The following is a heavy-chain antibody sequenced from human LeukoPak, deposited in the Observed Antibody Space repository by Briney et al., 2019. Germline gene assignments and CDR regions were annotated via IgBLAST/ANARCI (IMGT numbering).Heavy chain of an antibody. V-gene: IGHV3-9*01. CDR3: ARSWWGDAFDI. CDR2: ISWNSGSI. D-gene: IGHD2-15*01. CDR1: GFTFDDYA. Sequence: GGSPRLSCAASGFTFDDYAMHWVRQAPGKGLEWVSGISWNSGSIGYADSVKGRFTISRDNAKNSLYLQMNSLRAEDTAVYYCARSWWGDAFDIWGQGTMVTVSS. J-gene: IGHJ3*02.